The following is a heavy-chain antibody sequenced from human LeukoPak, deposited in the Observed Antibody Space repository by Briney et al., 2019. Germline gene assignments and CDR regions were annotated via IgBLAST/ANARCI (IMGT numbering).Heavy chain of an antibody. V-gene: IGHV3-30-3*01. CDR3: ARDATGSIFDH. CDR1: GFTFSNYA. CDR2: ISYDGSNK. D-gene: IGHD1-14*01. J-gene: IGHJ4*02. Sequence: PGGSLRLSCAASGFTFSNYAMHWVRQAPGKGLEWVAVISYDGSNKYYADSVKGRFTISRDNSKNTLHLQMNSLRAEDTAVYYCARDATGSIFDHWGQGTLVTVSS.